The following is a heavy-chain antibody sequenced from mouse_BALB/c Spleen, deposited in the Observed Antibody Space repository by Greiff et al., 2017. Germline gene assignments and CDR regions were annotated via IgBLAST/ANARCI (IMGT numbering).Heavy chain of an antibody. Sequence: QVQLKQSGAELAKPGASVKMSCKASGYTFTSYWMHWVKQRPGQGLEWIGYINPSTGYTEYNQKFKDKATLTADKSSSTAYMQLSSLTSEDSAVYYCARSGEYDGGFAYWGQGTLVTVSA. D-gene: IGHD2-14*01. V-gene: IGHV1-7*01. J-gene: IGHJ3*01. CDR3: ARSGEYDGGFAY. CDR1: GYTFTSYW. CDR2: INPSTGYT.